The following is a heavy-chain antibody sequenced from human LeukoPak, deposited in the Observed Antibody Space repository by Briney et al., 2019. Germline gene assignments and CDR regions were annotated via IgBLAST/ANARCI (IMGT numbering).Heavy chain of an antibody. CDR2: IGGYNGNT. D-gene: IGHD2-15*01. J-gene: IGHJ4*02. CDR3: ARTPFLYCSGGSCYSDY. CDR1: GYTFTSCG. V-gene: IGHV1-18*01. Sequence: ASVKVSCKASGYTFTSCGLNWVRQAPGQGLEWMGWIGGYNGNTNYAQKLQGRVTMTTDISTSTAYMELRSLRSDDTAVYYCARTPFLYCSGGSCYSDYWGRGTLVTVSS.